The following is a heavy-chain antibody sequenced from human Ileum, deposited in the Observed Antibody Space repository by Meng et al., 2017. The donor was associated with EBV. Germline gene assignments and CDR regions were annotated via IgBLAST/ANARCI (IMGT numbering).Heavy chain of an antibody. V-gene: IGHV4-30-4*01. Sequence: QVPLQVPGPGLVTPSQPLSPTCTFSGGSISSGDYYWSWIRQPPGKGLEWIGYIYNSGSTYYNPSLKSRVTISVDTSKNQFSLKLRFVTAADTAVYYCAREGRSHQVGVSVYWGQGNLVTVSS. CDR3: AREGRSHQVGVSVY. CDR1: GGSISSGDYY. J-gene: IGHJ4*02. CDR2: IYNSGST. D-gene: IGHD2-21*01.